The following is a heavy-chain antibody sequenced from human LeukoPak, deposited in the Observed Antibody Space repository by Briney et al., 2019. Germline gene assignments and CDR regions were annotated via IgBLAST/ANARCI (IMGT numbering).Heavy chain of an antibody. V-gene: IGHV4-59*01. CDR1: GGSISSYY. D-gene: IGHD3-10*01. CDR3: ARRYGSSFDY. CDR2: IYYSGST. Sequence: SETLSLTCTVSGGSISSYYWSWIRQPPGKGLEWIGYIYYSGSTDYKPSLKSRVTISIDTSKNQFSLKLSSVTAADTAVYYCARRYGSSFDYWGQGTLVTVSS. J-gene: IGHJ4*02.